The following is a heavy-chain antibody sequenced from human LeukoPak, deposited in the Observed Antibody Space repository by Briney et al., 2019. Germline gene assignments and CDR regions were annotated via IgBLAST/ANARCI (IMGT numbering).Heavy chain of an antibody. Sequence: ASVKVSCKASGYTFTGYYMHWVRQAPGQGLEWMGWINPNSGGTNYAQKFQGRVTMTRDTSISTAYMELSRLRSDDTAVYYCARDRQFRYSSGWYGYWGQGTLVTVSS. D-gene: IGHD6-19*01. CDR2: INPNSGGT. V-gene: IGHV1-2*02. CDR1: GYTFTGYY. J-gene: IGHJ4*02. CDR3: ARDRQFRYSSGWYGY.